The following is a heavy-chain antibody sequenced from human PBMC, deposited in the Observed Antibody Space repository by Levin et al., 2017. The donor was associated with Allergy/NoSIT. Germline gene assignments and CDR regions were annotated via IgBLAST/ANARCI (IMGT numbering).Heavy chain of an antibody. J-gene: IGHJ6*02. D-gene: IGHD2-21*01. V-gene: IGHV3-30*04. CDR3: AKGGVYYSGFRPFGLDV. Sequence: LSGGSLRLSCAASGFTFQDHAMLWVRQVPGKGLQWVALISSDGTNQFYADAVKGRFTISRDNSRSTVSLQMNALGLEDTALYYCAKGGVYYSGFRPFGLDVWGQGTTVTVSS. CDR1: GFTFQDHA. CDR2: ISSDGTNQ.